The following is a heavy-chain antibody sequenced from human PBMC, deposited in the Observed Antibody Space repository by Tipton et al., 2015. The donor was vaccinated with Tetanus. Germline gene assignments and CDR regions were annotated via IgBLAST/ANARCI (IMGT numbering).Heavy chain of an antibody. J-gene: IGHJ6*02. Sequence: TLSLTCTVSGGSISSSSYYWGWIRQPPGKGLEWIGSIYYSGSTYYNPSHKSRVTISVDTSKNQFSLTLNSVTAADTAVYYCARLMAMVGATGQYYYGMDVWGQGTTVTVSS. D-gene: IGHD1-26*01. CDR3: ARLMAMVGATGQYYYGMDV. CDR2: IYYSGST. V-gene: IGHV4-39*01. CDR1: GGSISSSSYY.